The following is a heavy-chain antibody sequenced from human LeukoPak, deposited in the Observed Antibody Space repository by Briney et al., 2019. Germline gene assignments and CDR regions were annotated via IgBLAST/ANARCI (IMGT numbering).Heavy chain of an antibody. CDR2: ISGSGGST. CDR3: ARSKRWPNFYFDY. Sequence: PGGSLRLSCAASGFTFSSYGMSWVRQAPGKGLEWVSAISGSGGSTYYADSVKGRFTISRDNSKNTLYLQMNSLRAEDTAVYYCARSKRWPNFYFDYWGQGTLVTVSS. CDR1: GFTFSSYG. D-gene: IGHD5-24*01. V-gene: IGHV3-23*01. J-gene: IGHJ4*02.